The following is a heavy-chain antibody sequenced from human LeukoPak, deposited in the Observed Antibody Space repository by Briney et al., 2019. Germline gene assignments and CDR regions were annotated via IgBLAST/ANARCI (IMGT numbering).Heavy chain of an antibody. CDR1: KFTFSNYA. CDR3: ARAVGHAGTLDY. Sequence: GGSLRLSCAASKFTFSNYAMSWVRQAPGKGLEWVSAINSSGGRRYYADSVRGRFTISRDNAKNSLYLQMNSLRAEDTAVYYCARAVGHAGTLDYWGQGTLVTVSS. J-gene: IGHJ4*02. CDR2: INSSGGRR. D-gene: IGHD3-10*01. V-gene: IGHV3-23*01.